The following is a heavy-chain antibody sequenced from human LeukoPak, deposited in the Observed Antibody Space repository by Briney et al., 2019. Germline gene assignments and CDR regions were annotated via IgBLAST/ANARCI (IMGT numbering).Heavy chain of an antibody. V-gene: IGHV1-58*01. CDR2: IIVGSGNT. D-gene: IGHD2-15*01. J-gene: IGHJ4*02. CDR3: VRRYCGSRCYYFDY. CDR1: GFTFTSSA. Sequence: ASVKVSCKASGFTFTSSAVQWVRQARGQRLEWIGWIIVGSGNTNYAQKFQERVTITRDMSTSTAYMELSSLRSEDTAVYYCVRRYCGSRCYYFDYWGQGTLVTVSS.